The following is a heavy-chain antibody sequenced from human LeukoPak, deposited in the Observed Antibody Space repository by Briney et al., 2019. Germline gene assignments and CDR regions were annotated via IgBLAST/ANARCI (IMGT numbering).Heavy chain of an antibody. V-gene: IGHV4-30-4*01. CDR1: GGSISSGGYY. Sequence: PSETLSLTCTVSGGSISSGGYYWSWIRQPPGKGLEWIGYIYYSGSTYYNPSLKSRVTISVDTSKNQFSLKLSSVTAADTAVYYCARRGYSYGQDYWGQGTLVTVSS. CDR2: IYYSGST. CDR3: ARRGYSYGQDY. D-gene: IGHD5-18*01. J-gene: IGHJ4*02.